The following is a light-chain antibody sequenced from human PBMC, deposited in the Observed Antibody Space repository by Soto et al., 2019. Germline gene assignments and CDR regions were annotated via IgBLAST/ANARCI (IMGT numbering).Light chain of an antibody. CDR1: QSISSY. V-gene: IGKV1-39*01. CDR3: QQSYSTPRT. J-gene: IGKJ3*01. Sequence: DIQITQSPSTLSASVVDRVTITCRASQSISSYLNWYQQKPGKAPKLLIYAASSLQSGVPSRFSGSGSGTDLTLTISSLQPEDFATYYCQQSYSTPRTVGPGTKVDI. CDR2: AAS.